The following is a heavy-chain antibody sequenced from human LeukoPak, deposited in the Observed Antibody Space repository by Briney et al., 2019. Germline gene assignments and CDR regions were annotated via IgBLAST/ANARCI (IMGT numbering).Heavy chain of an antibody. CDR2: IYSSGST. V-gene: IGHV4-59*08. CDR1: GGSISSYS. J-gene: IGHJ3*01. Sequence: SGTLSLTCTVSGGSISSYSWNWIRQPPGKGLEWIGYIYSSGSTKSNSSLRSRVAISVDTSKNQFSLRLSSVTAADTAVYYCARRGVTTYYYDSKGSMTDAFDVWGQGTMVTVSS. CDR3: ARRGVTTYYYDSKGSMTDAFDV. D-gene: IGHD3-22*01.